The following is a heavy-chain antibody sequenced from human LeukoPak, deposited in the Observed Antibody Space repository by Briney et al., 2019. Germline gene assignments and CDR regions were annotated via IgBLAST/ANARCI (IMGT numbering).Heavy chain of an antibody. CDR3: ARDGTGGATAGFDH. J-gene: IGHJ4*02. Sequence: ASVKVSCKASGDSLSNHVISWVRQAPGQGLEWMGWISAYNGDTNYAQKVQGRVTMTTDTSTSTAYMELRSLRSDDTAVYYCARDGTGGATAGFDHWGQGNLVTVSS. CDR1: GDSLSNHV. D-gene: IGHD1-26*01. V-gene: IGHV1-18*01. CDR2: ISAYNGDT.